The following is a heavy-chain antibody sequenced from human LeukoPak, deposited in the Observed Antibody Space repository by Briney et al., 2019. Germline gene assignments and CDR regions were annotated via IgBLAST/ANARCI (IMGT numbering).Heavy chain of an antibody. CDR2: ISSSGSTI. D-gene: IGHD3-10*01. V-gene: IGHV3-48*03. CDR3: ASELLWFGEVAFEI. Sequence: GGSLRLSCAASGSTFSSYEMNWVRQAPGEGLEWVSYISSSGSTIYYADSVEGRFTISRDNAKNSLYLQMNSLRAEDTAVYYCASELLWFGEVAFEIWGQGTMVTVSS. J-gene: IGHJ3*02. CDR1: GSTFSSYE.